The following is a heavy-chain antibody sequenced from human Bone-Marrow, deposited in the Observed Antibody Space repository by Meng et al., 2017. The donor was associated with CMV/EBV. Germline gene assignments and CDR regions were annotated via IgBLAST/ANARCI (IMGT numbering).Heavy chain of an antibody. J-gene: IGHJ5*02. CDR3: ARGGYNYGFDP. CDR1: WFTFNRDW. V-gene: IGHV3-74*01. D-gene: IGHD3-10*01. CDR2: VKTDGNT. Sequence: CAPSWFTFNRDWMYWVRQAPGKGLVWVSHVKTDGNTIYADSVKGRFTISRDNAKNTLFLQMNSRSAEDTAVYYCARGGYNYGFDPWGQGTLVTVSS.